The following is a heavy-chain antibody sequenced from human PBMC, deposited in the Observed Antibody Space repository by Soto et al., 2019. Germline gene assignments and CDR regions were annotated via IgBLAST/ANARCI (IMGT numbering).Heavy chain of an antibody. CDR3: AKNGQPPYYYYGLDV. CDR1: GCSISSYY. V-gene: IGHV4-59*08. D-gene: IGHD2-8*01. J-gene: IGHJ6*02. CDR2: IYYSGST. Sequence: SETLSLTCTFSGCSISSYYWSWIRQPPGKGLEWIGYIYYSGSTNYNPSLKSRVTISVDTSKNQFSLKLSSVTAADTAIYYCAKNGQPPYYYYGLDVWGQGTKVTVSS.